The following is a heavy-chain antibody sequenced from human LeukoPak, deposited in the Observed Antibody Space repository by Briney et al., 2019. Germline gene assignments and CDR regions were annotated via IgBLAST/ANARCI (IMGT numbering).Heavy chain of an antibody. CDR3: ARAPGFGILTGQDAFDI. V-gene: IGHV1-2*02. CDR2: INPNRGGT. D-gene: IGHD3-9*01. CDR1: GYTFTDYY. J-gene: IGHJ3*02. Sequence: GASVTDSCKASGYTFTDYYIHWVRQAPGQGLAWMGWINPNRGGTNYAQKFQGRVTMTRDTSISTAYMEMSRLRSDDTAVYYCARAPGFGILTGQDAFDIWGQGTMVTVSS.